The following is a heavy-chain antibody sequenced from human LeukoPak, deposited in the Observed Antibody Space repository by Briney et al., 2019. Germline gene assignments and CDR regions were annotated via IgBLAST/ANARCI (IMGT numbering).Heavy chain of an antibody. Sequence: GGPLRLSCAASGFTFSSYAMSWVRQAPGKGLEWVSAISGSGGSTYYAGSVKGRFTISRDNSKNTLYLQMNSLRAEDTAVYYCAKALPYYYDSSGYFDYWGQGTLVTVSS. CDR2: ISGSGGST. V-gene: IGHV3-23*01. CDR1: GFTFSSYA. J-gene: IGHJ4*02. CDR3: AKALPYYYDSSGYFDY. D-gene: IGHD3-22*01.